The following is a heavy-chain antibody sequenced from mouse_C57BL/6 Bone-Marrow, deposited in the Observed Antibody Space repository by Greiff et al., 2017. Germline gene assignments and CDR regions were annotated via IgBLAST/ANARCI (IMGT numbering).Heavy chain of an antibody. V-gene: IGHV7-1*01. D-gene: IGHD2-5*01. CDR1: GFTFSDFY. Sequence: EVMLVESGGGLVQSGRSLRLSCATSGFTFSDFYMEWVRQAPGKGLEWIAASRNKANDYTTEYSASVKGRFIVSRDTSQSILYLQMNALRAEDTAIHYCARDGSNDAMDYWGQGTSVTVSS. CDR3: ARDGSNDAMDY. J-gene: IGHJ4*01. CDR2: SRNKANDYTT.